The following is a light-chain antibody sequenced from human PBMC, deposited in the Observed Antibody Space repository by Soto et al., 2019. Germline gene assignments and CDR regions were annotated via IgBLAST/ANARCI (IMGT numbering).Light chain of an antibody. CDR1: SSNIGSNY. V-gene: IGLV1-47*01. CDR3: AAWDDSLSGVV. Sequence: QSVLTQPPSASGTPGQRVTISCSGSSSNIGSNYVYWYQQLPGTAPKLLIYRNNQRPSGVPDRFSGSKSGTSASLAISGLRSEDEANYYCAAWDDSLSGVVFGAGTQLTVL. CDR2: RNN. J-gene: IGLJ3*02.